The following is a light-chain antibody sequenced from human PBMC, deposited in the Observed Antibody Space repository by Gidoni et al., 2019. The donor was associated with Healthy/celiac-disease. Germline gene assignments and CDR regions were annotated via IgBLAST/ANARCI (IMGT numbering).Light chain of an antibody. CDR1: QGISSY. J-gene: IGKJ1*01. CDR2: AAS. V-gene: IGKV1-39*01. Sequence: DIQMTQSPSSLSASVGDRVPITCRASQGISSYLNWYQQKPGKAPKLLIYAASSLQSGVPSRFSGSGSGTDFTLTISSLQPEDFATYYCQQSYSTPWTFGQGTKVEIK. CDR3: QQSYSTPWT.